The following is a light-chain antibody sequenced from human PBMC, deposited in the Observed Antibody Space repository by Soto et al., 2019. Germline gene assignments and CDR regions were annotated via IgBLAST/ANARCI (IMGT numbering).Light chain of an antibody. J-gene: IGKJ2*01. V-gene: IGKV3-11*01. CDR3: QQYVSSPMYT. CDR1: QNVRTF. Sequence: EVVLTQSPATLSLSPGERATLSCRASQNVRTFLDWYQQKPGQAPRLLIYGASNRATGIPARFSGSGSGTDFTLTISSLEPEDFAVYFCQQYVSSPMYTFGQGTKLEIK. CDR2: GAS.